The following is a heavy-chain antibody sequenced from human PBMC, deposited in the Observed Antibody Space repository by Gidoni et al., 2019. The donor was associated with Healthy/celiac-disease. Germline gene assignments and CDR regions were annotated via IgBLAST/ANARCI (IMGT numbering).Heavy chain of an antibody. V-gene: IGHV1-69*01. D-gene: IGHD2-2*01. CDR3: ASGIVVIRRVDYYYYYMDV. CDR2: IIPIFGTA. J-gene: IGHJ6*03. Sequence: QVQLVQSGAEVKKPGSSVKVSCKASGCTFSSYAISWVRQAPGQGLEWMGGIIPIFGTANYAQKFQGRVTITADESTSTAYMELSSLRSEDTAVYYCASGIVVIRRVDYYYYYMDVWGKGTTVTVSS. CDR1: GCTFSSYA.